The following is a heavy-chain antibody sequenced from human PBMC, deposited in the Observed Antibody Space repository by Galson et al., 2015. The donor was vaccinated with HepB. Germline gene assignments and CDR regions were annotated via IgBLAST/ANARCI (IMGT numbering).Heavy chain of an antibody. CDR2: ISSSTSAI. D-gene: IGHD4-17*01. CDR1: GFTFSSYS. J-gene: IGHJ6*02. Sequence: SLRLSCAASGFTFSSYSMNWVRQAPGKGLEWVSYISSSTSAIYYADSVKGRFTISRDNAKNSLYLQMNSRRAEYTAVYYCARDENGDYYYYYGMDVWGQGTTVTVSS. CDR3: ARDENGDYYYYYGMDV. V-gene: IGHV3-48*04.